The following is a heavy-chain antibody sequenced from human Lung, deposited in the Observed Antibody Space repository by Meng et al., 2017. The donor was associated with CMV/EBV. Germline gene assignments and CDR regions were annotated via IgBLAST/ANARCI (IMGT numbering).Heavy chain of an antibody. J-gene: IGHJ6*02. CDR3: ARTPGDCSSTSCLGGYYYGMDV. D-gene: IGHD2-2*01. CDR2: IIPIFGTA. CDR1: GGTFSSYA. Sequence: SXXVSXXASGGTFSSYAISWVRQAPGQGLEWMGGIIPIFGTANYAQKFQGRVTITTDESTSTAYMELSSLRSEDTAVYYCARTPGDCSSTSCLGGYYYGMDVWXQGTTVTVSS. V-gene: IGHV1-69*05.